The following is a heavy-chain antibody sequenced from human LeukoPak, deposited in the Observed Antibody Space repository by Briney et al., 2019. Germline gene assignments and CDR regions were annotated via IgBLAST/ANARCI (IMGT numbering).Heavy chain of an antibody. V-gene: IGHV4-59*01. D-gene: IGHD1-26*01. Sequence: NPSETLSLTCTVSGVSLYYNYWNCTPQSPGKGLVWVGDIYYTGRTRSNPSLGSRATISLDTSKTHFSLQLSTVTAADTAVYYCAREGRENDGSGYFDYWGQGTLVPVSS. CDR1: GVSLYYNY. CDR2: IYYTGRT. CDR3: AREGRENDGSGYFDY. J-gene: IGHJ4*02.